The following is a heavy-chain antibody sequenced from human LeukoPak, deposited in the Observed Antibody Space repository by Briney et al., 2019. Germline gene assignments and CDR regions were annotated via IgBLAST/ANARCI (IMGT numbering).Heavy chain of an antibody. CDR1: GGSISSGGYY. CDR2: IYYSGST. D-gene: IGHD3-22*01. V-gene: IGHV4-31*03. CDR3: ARAQGSGYYYGKDPSLFDY. Sequence: SQTLSLTCTVSGGSISSGGYYWNWIRQHPGKGLEWIGYIYYSGSTYYNPSLKSRVTISVDTSKNQFSLKLSSVTAADTAVYYCARAQGSGYYYGKDPSLFDYWGQGTLVTVSS. J-gene: IGHJ4*02.